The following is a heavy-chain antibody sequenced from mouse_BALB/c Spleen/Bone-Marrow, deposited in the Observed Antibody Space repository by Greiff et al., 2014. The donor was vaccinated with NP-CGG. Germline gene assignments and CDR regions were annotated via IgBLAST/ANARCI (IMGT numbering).Heavy chain of an antibody. CDR2: IFPGTVTP. D-gene: IGHD2-10*02. J-gene: IGHJ2*01. V-gene: IGHV1S132*01. CDR1: W. Sequence: WIQWVKQRPGQGLGWIGEIFPGTVTPYYNEKFKGKATLTIDTSSSTASMQLSSLTSEDSAVYFCARRGYGYLDYWGQGTTLTVSS. CDR3: ARRGYGYLDY.